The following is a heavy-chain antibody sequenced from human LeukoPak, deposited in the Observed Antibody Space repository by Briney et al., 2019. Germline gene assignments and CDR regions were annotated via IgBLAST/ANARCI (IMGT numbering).Heavy chain of an antibody. Sequence: GGSLRLSCAASGLTFSSHWMSWVRQAPGKGLEWVANIKPDGSEKYPVDSVKGRFTVTRDNARNTLYLQMSRLRDDDSAVYYCARAPAFGTVDYWGQGTLVTVSS. CDR1: GLTFSSHW. CDR2: IKPDGSEK. CDR3: ARAPAFGTVDY. J-gene: IGHJ4*02. D-gene: IGHD3-16*01. V-gene: IGHV3-7*01.